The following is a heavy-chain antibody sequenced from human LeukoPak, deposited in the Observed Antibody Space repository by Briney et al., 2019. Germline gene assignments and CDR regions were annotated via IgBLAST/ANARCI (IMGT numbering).Heavy chain of an antibody. J-gene: IGHJ4*02. CDR3: AKGQSGYTYGYFH. Sequence: PGGSLRLSCVASGFTFSSDAMSWVRQAPGKGLEWVSAISGSGVSTYYADSVKGRFTISRDNSKNTLYLQMNSLRAEDTAVYYCAKGQSGYTYGYFHWGQGTLVTVSS. CDR2: ISGSGVST. CDR1: GFTFSSDA. D-gene: IGHD5-18*01. V-gene: IGHV3-23*01.